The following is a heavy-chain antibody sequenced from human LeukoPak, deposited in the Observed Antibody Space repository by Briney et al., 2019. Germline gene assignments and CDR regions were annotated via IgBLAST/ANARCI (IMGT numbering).Heavy chain of an antibody. V-gene: IGHV3-30-3*01. CDR3: ARDVRGYYGMDV. D-gene: IGHD3-10*02. Sequence: GGSLRLSCAASGFTFSSYAMHWVRQAPGKGLEWVAVISYDGSNKYYVDSVKGRFTISRDNSKNTLYLQMNSLRAEDTAVYYCARDVRGYYGMDVWGQGTTVTVSS. CDR2: ISYDGSNK. J-gene: IGHJ6*02. CDR1: GFTFSSYA.